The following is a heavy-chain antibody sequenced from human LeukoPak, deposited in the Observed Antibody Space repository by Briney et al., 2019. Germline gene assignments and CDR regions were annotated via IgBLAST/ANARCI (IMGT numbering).Heavy chain of an antibody. J-gene: IGHJ4*02. D-gene: IGHD6-13*01. CDR3: ARVSSSWYKSVDY. V-gene: IGHV4-59*01. CDR1: GGSISSYY. CDR2: IYYSGST. Sequence: SESLSLTCTVSGGSISSYYWSWIRQPPGKGLEWIGYIYYSGSTNYNPSLKSRVTISVDTSKNQLSLKLSSVTAADTAVYYCARVSSSWYKSVDYWGQGTLVTVSS.